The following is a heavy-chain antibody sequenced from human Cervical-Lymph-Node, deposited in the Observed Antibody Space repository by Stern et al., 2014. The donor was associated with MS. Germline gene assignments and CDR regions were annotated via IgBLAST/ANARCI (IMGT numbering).Heavy chain of an antibody. CDR1: GGSISGYY. CDR2: IYYNGDA. Sequence: VQLVESGPGLVKPSETLSLTCTVSGGSISGYYWSWIRQPPGRGLEWIGNIYYNGDANYNPSLKSRVTISVDRSKNQFSLRLSSVTAADTAVYYCARATRDGYIYLDSWGQGTLVTVSS. D-gene: IGHD5-24*01. V-gene: IGHV4-59*01. CDR3: ARATRDGYIYLDS. J-gene: IGHJ4*02.